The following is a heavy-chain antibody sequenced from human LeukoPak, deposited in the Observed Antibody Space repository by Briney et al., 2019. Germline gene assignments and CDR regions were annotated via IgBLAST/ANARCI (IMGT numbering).Heavy chain of an antibody. J-gene: IGHJ5*02. V-gene: IGHV3-21*01. Sequence: GGSLRLSCAASGLTFSRYSMNWVRQAPGKGLEWVSSISYSSSYIYYADSVKGRCTISRDNAKNSLYLQMNSLRAEDTAVYYCAAQSSTSGWFDLWGQGTLVTASS. D-gene: IGHD6-6*01. CDR1: GLTFSRYS. CDR3: AAQSSTSGWFDL. CDR2: ISYSSSYI.